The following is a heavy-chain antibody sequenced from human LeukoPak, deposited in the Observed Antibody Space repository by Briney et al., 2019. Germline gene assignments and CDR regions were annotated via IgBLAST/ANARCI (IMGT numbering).Heavy chain of an antibody. D-gene: IGHD6-19*01. J-gene: IGHJ4*02. V-gene: IGHV3-23*01. CDR3: ARDGRIAVAGSYFDY. Sequence: PGGSLRLSCAASGFTFSNYAMSWVRQAPGKGLQWVSGISATGGSTYYADSVKGRFTVSRDRSKSSLYLEMNSLRVEDTAVYYCARDGRIAVAGSYFDYWGQGTLVTVSS. CDR2: ISATGGST. CDR1: GFTFSNYA.